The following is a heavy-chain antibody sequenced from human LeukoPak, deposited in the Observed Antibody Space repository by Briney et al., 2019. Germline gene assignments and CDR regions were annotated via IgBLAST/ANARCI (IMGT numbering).Heavy chain of an antibody. V-gene: IGHV1-46*01. Sequence: ASVKVSCKASGGTFSSYAISWVRQAPGQGLEWMGIINPSGGSTSYAQKFQGRVTMTRDMSTSTVYMELSSLRSEDTAVYYCARDLNTGGYFDYWGQGTLVTVSS. D-gene: IGHD1-14*01. CDR3: ARDLNTGGYFDY. J-gene: IGHJ4*02. CDR1: GGTFSSYA. CDR2: INPSGGST.